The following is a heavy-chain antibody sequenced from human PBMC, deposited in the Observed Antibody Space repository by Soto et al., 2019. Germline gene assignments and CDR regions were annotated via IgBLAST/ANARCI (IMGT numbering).Heavy chain of an antibody. CDR3: ARREQWLENFDY. CDR1: GYTFTGYY. J-gene: IGHJ4*02. CDR2: INPNSGDT. V-gene: IGHV1-2*02. D-gene: IGHD6-19*01. Sequence: QVQLVQSGAEVKKPGASVKVSCKTSGYTFTGYYIHWIRQAPGQGLEWMGWINPNSGDTNYSQDFQGRVTMTSDTSFTTAYVELTRLRSDGTAVYSCARREQWLENFDYWGQGTLVTVSS.